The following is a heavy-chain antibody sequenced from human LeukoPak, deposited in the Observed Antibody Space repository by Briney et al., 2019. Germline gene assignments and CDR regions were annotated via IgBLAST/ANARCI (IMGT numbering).Heavy chain of an antibody. V-gene: IGHV4-34*01. CDR1: GMSFSGYY. Sequence: SETLSLTCAVYGMSFSGYYWSWIRQPPGKGLEWIGEINHSGSTNYNPSLKSRVTISVDTSKNQFSLKLSSVTAADTAVYYCATVGFGESWGFDYWGQGTLVTVSS. CDR3: ATVGFGESWGFDY. CDR2: INHSGST. D-gene: IGHD3-10*01. J-gene: IGHJ4*02.